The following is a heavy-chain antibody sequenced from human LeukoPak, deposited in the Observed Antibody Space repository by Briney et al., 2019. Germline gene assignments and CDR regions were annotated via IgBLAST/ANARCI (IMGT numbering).Heavy chain of an antibody. V-gene: IGHV4-61*08. CDR2: IYYSGST. CDR1: GGSISSGDYY. CDR3: ARDGGIAAAGRYYYYYYMDV. J-gene: IGHJ6*03. Sequence: PSQTLSLTCTVSGGSISSGDYYWSWIRQPPGKGLEWIGYIYYSGSTNYNPSLKSRVTISVDTSKNQFSLKLSSVTAADTAVYYCARDGGIAAAGRYYYYYYMDVWGKGTTVTVSS. D-gene: IGHD6-13*01.